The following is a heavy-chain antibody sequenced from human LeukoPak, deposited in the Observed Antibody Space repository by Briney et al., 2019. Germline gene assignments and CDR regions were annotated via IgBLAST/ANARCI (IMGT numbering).Heavy chain of an antibody. CDR2: IFYSGNT. V-gene: IGHV4-39*01. CDR3: ARHYHYGSGRYMPFDI. CDR1: GGSISSSIYY. D-gene: IGHD3-10*01. J-gene: IGHJ3*02. Sequence: SETLSLTCTVPGGSISSSIYYWGWIRQPPGKGLEWIGSIFYSGNTFYNPSLKRRVTISVDTAKNQFSLKLSSVTAADTSMYFCARHYHYGSGRYMPFDIWGQGTMVTVSS.